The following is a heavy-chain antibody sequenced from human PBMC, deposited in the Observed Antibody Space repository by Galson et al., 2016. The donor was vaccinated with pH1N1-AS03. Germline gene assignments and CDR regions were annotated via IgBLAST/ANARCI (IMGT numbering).Heavy chain of an antibody. Sequence: SLRLSCAASGFTFINFAMSWVRQAPGKGLQWVSSISFNGDRTYYADSVKGRFTISRDNSKDTVFLQMNSLRADDTAVYYCARHNGDRDRYYFDTSGHLDSWGQGALVTVSS. V-gene: IGHV3-23*01. D-gene: IGHD3-22*01. J-gene: IGHJ4*02. CDR2: ISFNGDRT. CDR1: GFTFINFA. CDR3: ARHNGDRDRYYFDTSGHLDS.